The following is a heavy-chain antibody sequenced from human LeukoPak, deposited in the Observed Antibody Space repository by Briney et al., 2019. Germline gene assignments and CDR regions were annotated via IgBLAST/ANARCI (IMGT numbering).Heavy chain of an antibody. CDR3: ARGHWGLDS. J-gene: IGHJ4*02. CDR1: GFSLSDHY. CDR2: ISNSGTTI. V-gene: IGHV3-11*04. Sequence: GGSLRLSCAASGFSLSDHYMTWIRQAPGQGLEWVSYISNSGTTIYYADSVKGRFTFSRDNAKNSLYLQMNSLRAEDTAVYYCARGHWGLDSWGQGTLVTASS. D-gene: IGHD7-27*01.